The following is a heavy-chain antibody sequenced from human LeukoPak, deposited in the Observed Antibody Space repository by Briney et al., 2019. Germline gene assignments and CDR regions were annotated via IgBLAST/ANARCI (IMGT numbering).Heavy chain of an antibody. V-gene: IGHV1-18*01. CDR2: ISPADGIT. CDR3: SRARTVGYYDSSGF. D-gene: IGHD3-22*01. J-gene: IGHJ4*02. Sequence: ASVEVSCKTSGYPFTSYGLSWIRQAPGQGLEWIGWISPADGITRFSQNFVGRVTLTTDTPTSTVNMELRSLRSDDTAVYYCSRARTVGYYDSSGFWGQGTLVTVSS. CDR1: GYPFTSYG.